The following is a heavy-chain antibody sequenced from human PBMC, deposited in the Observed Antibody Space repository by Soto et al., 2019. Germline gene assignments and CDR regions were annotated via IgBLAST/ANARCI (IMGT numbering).Heavy chain of an antibody. V-gene: IGHV3-23*01. CDR1: GFTSSSYA. CDR3: AKDHYGDYVGFDY. Sequence: AASGFTSSSYAMTWVRQAPGKGLEWVSVISGSCAVTYYADSVKGRFTISRDNSKNTLYLQMNSLRAEDTAVYYCAKDHYGDYVGFDYWGQGTLVTVSS. D-gene: IGHD4-17*01. CDR2: ISGSCAVT. J-gene: IGHJ4*02.